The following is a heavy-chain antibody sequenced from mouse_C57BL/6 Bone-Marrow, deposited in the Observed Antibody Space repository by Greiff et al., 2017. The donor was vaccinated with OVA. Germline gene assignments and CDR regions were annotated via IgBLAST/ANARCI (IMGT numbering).Heavy chain of an antibody. CDR3: AREGEARSFDY. J-gene: IGHJ2*01. CDR2: ISNGGGST. D-gene: IGHD3-1*01. V-gene: IGHV5-12*01. Sequence: EVQRVESGGGLVQPGGSLKLSCAASGFTFSDYYMYWVRQTPEKRLEWVAYISNGGGSTYYPDTVKGRFTISRDNAKNTLYLQMSRLKSEDTAMYYCAREGEARSFDYWAQGTTLTVSS. CDR1: GFTFSDYY.